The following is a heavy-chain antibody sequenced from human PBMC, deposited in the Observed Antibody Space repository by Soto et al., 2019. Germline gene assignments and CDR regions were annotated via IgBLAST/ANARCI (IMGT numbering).Heavy chain of an antibody. CDR3: ARVVRQQLDYFDY. Sequence: SETLSLTCTVSGGSISSSSYYWGWIRQPPGKGLEWIGSIYYSGSTYYNPSLKSRVTISVDTSKNQFSLKLSSVTAADTAVYYCARVVRQQLDYFDYWGQGTLVTVSS. CDR1: GGSISSSSYY. CDR2: IYYSGST. V-gene: IGHV4-39*07. J-gene: IGHJ4*02. D-gene: IGHD6-13*01.